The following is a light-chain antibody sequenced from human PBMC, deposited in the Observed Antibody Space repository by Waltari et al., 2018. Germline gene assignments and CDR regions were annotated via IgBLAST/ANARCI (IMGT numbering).Light chain of an antibody. CDR3: QQFSSPPTWT. Sequence: DSVMTQSPASLAVSLGERATINCKSSQKLLYSAINKNSLAWYQQKPGQPPKLLIYWASSRASGVPDRFSGSGSGTDFTLSISSLQAEDVAVYFCQQFSSPPTWTFGQGTKVEIK. V-gene: IGKV4-1*01. J-gene: IGKJ1*01. CDR2: WAS. CDR1: QKLLYSAINKNS.